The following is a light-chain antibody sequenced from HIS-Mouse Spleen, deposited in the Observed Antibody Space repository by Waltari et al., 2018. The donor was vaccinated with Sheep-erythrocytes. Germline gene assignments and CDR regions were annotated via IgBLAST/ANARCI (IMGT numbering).Light chain of an antibody. Sequence: SAPPQPRSVSGSPGQSVTISCTGTSSDVGGYNYVSWYQQHPGKAPKLMIYDVSKRPSGVPDRFSGSKSVNTASLTISGLQAEDEADYYCCSYAGSYNHVFATGTKVTVL. CDR1: SSDVGGYNY. CDR2: DVS. V-gene: IGLV2-11*01. CDR3: CSYAGSYNHV. J-gene: IGLJ1*01.